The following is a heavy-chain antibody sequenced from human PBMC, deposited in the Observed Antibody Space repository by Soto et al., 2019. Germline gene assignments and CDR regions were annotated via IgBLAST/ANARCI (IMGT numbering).Heavy chain of an antibody. CDR1: GGSISNHY. J-gene: IGHJ4*02. CDR3: ARSNWYSEY. Sequence: SETLSLTCTVSGGSISNHYWSWIRQPPGKGLEWIGYIYYNGNTNYNPSLKSRVTMSVDTSKNQFSLKLSSVTAADTAVYYCARSNWYSEYWGQGTLVTVS. CDR2: IYYNGNT. V-gene: IGHV4-59*11. D-gene: IGHD7-27*01.